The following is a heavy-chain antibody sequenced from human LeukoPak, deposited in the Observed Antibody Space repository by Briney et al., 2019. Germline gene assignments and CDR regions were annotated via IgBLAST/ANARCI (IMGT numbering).Heavy chain of an antibody. CDR3: ARTSIAGVFFDY. CDR2: IDWDDDK. CDR1: GFSLRTSGMC. D-gene: IGHD3-16*01. Sequence: ESGPTLVHPTQTLTLTCTFSGFSLRTSGMCVTWIRQPPGKALEWLALIDWDDDKFYSTALRTRLTISKDTSKNQVVLTMTNMDPVDTATYYCARTSIAGVFFDYWGQGTLVTVPS. V-gene: IGHV2-70*13. J-gene: IGHJ4*02.